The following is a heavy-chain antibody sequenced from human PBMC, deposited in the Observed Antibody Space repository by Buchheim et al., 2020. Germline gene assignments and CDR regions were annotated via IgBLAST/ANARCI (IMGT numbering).Heavy chain of an antibody. CDR1: GFTFSSYG. CDR3: ARWSNYDYAGEGVDY. Sequence: QVQLVESGGGVVQPGRSLRLSCAASGFTFSSYGMHWVRQAPGKGLEWVAVISYDGSNKYYADSVKGRFTISRDNAKNSLYLQMNSLRAEDTAVYYCARWSNYDYAGEGVDYWGQGTL. V-gene: IGHV3-30*03. J-gene: IGHJ4*02. D-gene: IGHD3-16*01. CDR2: ISYDGSNK.